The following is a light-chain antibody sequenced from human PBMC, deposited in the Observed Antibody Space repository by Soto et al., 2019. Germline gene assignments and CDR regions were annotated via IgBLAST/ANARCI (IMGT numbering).Light chain of an antibody. CDR2: LNSDGSH. Sequence: QLVLTQSPSAAASLGASVKLTCTLSSGYSNYAIAWHQQQPEKGPRFLMKLNSDGSHSKGDGIPDRFSGSSSGAERYLTISTLQSADEADYYCQTWVTGIHIFGGGTKLTVL. CDR1: SGYSNYA. CDR3: QTWVTGIHI. J-gene: IGLJ2*01. V-gene: IGLV4-69*01.